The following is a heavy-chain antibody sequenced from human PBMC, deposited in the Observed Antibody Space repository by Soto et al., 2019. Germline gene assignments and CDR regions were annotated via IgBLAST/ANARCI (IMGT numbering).Heavy chain of an antibody. J-gene: IGHJ4*02. V-gene: IGHV3-23*01. D-gene: IGHD1-7*01. CDR1: GLTFSNYA. Sequence: EVRLLESGGGLVKPGGSLRLSCATSGLTFSNYAMSWVRQAPGGGLEWVSSMSGSSSTTYYADSVRGRFTISRARAKNTLYLQLSILRAEDTALYYCAKNQALELPRVNDFWGQVTLITFSS. CDR3: AKNQALELPRVNDF. CDR2: MSGSSSTT.